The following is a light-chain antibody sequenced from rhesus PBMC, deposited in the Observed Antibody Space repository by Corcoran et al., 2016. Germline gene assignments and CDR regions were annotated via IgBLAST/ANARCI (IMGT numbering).Light chain of an antibody. Sequence: QAAPNQSASVSGSPGQSVTISCTGTSSEIGGYNRVSWYQQHPGKAPKLMIYEVSKRPSGVTDRFSGSKYGNTASLTISGLQAEDEAVYYCSAYASSSTLVFGSGTKMTVL. V-gene: IGLV2-13*03. J-gene: IGLJ6*01. CDR2: EVS. CDR3: SAYASSSTLV. CDR1: SSEIGGYNR.